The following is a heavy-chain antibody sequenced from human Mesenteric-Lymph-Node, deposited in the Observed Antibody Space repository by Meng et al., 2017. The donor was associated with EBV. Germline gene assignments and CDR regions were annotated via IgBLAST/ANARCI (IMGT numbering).Heavy chain of an antibody. CDR2: VYYSGST. Sequence: QGQLQESGPGLVKPSETLSLTCTVSGDSVSSTSYYWSWIRQPPGKRLEWIGYVYYSGSTNYNPSLKSRVTISVDTSKNQFSLNLYSVTAADTAVYYCARENPARGNWFDPWGQGALVTVSS. V-gene: IGHV4-61*01. D-gene: IGHD3-10*01. CDR1: GDSVSSTSYY. CDR3: ARENPARGNWFDP. J-gene: IGHJ5*02.